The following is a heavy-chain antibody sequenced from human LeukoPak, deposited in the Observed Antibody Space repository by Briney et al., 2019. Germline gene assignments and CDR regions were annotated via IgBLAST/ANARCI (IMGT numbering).Heavy chain of an antibody. J-gene: IGHJ4*02. Sequence: GGPLRLSCAASGCTFSSYSMNWVRQAPGKGLEWVSSISSSSSYIYYADSVKGRFTISRDNAKNSLYLQMNSLRAEDTAVYYCARDRGYCSGGSCYENDYWGQGTLVTVSS. CDR3: ARDRGYCSGGSCYENDY. V-gene: IGHV3-21*01. CDR1: GCTFSSYS. D-gene: IGHD2-15*01. CDR2: ISSSSSYI.